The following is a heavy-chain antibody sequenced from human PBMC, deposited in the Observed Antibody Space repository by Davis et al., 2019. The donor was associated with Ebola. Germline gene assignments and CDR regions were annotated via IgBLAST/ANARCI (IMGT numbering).Heavy chain of an antibody. CDR2: IIPILGIA. CDR1: GGTFSSYT. J-gene: IGHJ3*02. D-gene: IGHD6-19*01. CDR3: ARGTGNVWLVTAFDI. V-gene: IGHV1-69*02. Sequence: SVKVSCKASGGTFSSYTISWVRQAPGQGLEWMGRIIPILGIANYAQKFQGRVTITADKSTSTAYMELSSLRSEDTAVYYCARGTGNVWLVTAFDIWGQGTMVTVSS.